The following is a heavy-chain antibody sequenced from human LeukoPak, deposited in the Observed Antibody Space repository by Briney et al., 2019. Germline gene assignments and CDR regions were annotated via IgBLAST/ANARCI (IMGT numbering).Heavy chain of an antibody. CDR2: ISYDGSNK. CDR3: ARGGSVRYSSSAIDY. Sequence: GGSLRLSCAASGFTFSSYAMHWVRQAPGKGLEWVAVISYDGSNKYYADSVKGRFTISRDNSKNTLYLQMNSLRAEDTAVYYCARGGSVRYSSSAIDYWGQGTLVTVSS. J-gene: IGHJ4*02. D-gene: IGHD6-6*01. CDR1: GFTFSSYA. V-gene: IGHV3-30-3*01.